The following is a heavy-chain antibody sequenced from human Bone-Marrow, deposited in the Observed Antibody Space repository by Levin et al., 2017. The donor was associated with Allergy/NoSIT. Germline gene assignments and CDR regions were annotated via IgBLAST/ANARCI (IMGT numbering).Heavy chain of an antibody. CDR3: ASRITAPGGLDV. D-gene: IGHD3-10*01. V-gene: IGHV3-21*01. J-gene: IGHJ6*02. CDR1: GITFNNYT. Sequence: GESLKISCAASGITFNNYTLTWVRQAPGKGLEWVSSISSSSGYIHYADSVKGRFTISRDNAKKSLYLQMNSLRAEDTAIYYCASRITAPGGLDVWGQGTTVTVSS. CDR2: ISSSSGYI.